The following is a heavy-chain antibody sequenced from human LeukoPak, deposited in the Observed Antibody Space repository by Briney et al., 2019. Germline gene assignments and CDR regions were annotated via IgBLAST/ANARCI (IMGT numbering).Heavy chain of an antibody. D-gene: IGHD2-2*01. CDR3: ARLPIVIVPAAGGYYMDV. CDR2: IYYSGST. CDR1: GGSISSSSYY. V-gene: IGHV4-39*01. J-gene: IGHJ6*03. Sequence: SETLSLTCTVSGGSISSSSYYWGWVRQPPGRGLEWVGSIYYSGSTYYNPSLKSRVTISVDTSKNQFSLNLSSVTAADTAVYYCARLPIVIVPAAGGYYMDVWGIGTAVTVSS.